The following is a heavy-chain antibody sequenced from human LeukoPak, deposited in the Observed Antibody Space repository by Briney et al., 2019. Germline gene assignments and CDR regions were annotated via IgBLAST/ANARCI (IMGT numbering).Heavy chain of an antibody. V-gene: IGHV1-2*02. Sequence: ASVKVSCKASGYTFTGYYMHWVRQAPGQGLEWMGWINPNSGGTNYAQKFQGRVTMTRDTSISTAYMELSRLRSDDTAVYYCAREGSGRTFNFDYRGQGTLVTVSS. CDR2: INPNSGGT. CDR1: GYTFTGYY. J-gene: IGHJ4*02. D-gene: IGHD3-10*01. CDR3: AREGSGRTFNFDY.